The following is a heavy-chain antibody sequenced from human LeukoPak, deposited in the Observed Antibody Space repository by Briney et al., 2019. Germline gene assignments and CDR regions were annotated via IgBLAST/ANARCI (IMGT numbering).Heavy chain of an antibody. V-gene: IGHV3-11*05. CDR3: ARDWAYVWGSYRPFFDY. J-gene: IGHJ4*02. CDR2: ISSSSSYT. CDR1: GFTVSDYY. D-gene: IGHD3-16*02. Sequence: GGSLRLTCAASGFTVSDYYMSWIRQAPGKGLEWVSYISSSSSYTNYADSVKGRFTISRDNAKNSLYLQMNSLRAEDTAVYYCARDWAYVWGSYRPFFDYWGQGTLVTVSS.